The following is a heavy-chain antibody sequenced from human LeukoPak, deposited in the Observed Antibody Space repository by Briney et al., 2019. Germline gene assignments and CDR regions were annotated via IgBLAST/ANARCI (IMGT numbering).Heavy chain of an antibody. Sequence: SQTLSLTCAVYGGSFSGYYWSWIRQPPGKGLEWIGEINHSGSTNYNPSLKSRVTISVDTSKNQFSLKLSSVTAADTAVHYCARTTYSSGWKGPTTFDYWGQGTLVTVSS. CDR2: INHSGST. D-gene: IGHD6-19*01. J-gene: IGHJ4*02. V-gene: IGHV4-34*01. CDR1: GGSFSGYY. CDR3: ARTTYSSGWKGPTTFDY.